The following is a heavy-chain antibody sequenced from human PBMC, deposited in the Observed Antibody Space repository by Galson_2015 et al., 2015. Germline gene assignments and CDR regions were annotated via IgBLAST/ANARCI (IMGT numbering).Heavy chain of an antibody. CDR1: GGTFSSYA. J-gene: IGHJ4*02. D-gene: IGHD2-2*02. CDR3: ARVGSPDNPADCTSVSCDNRARDY. CDR2: IIPIFGTT. Sequence: SVKVSCKASGGTFSSYAISWVRQAPGQGLEWIGGIIPIFGTTNYAQNFQGRVTITADESRTTASMEMTSLASEDAAVYYCARVGSPDNPADCTSVSCDNRARDYWGQGTLVTVSS. V-gene: IGHV1-69*13.